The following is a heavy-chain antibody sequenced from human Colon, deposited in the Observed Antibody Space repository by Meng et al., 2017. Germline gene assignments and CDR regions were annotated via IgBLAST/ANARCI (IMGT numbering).Heavy chain of an antibody. D-gene: IGHD3-9*01. Sequence: QRQWWGAGLGKPSGTRYLTCAVSSGSISSSKWWIWVRQPPGKGLEWIGEISQSGTTYYTPSLKSRVTITGDWSKNQFSLNLNSVTAADTALYYCVRQGMTSYSWGYWGQGTLVTVSS. V-gene: IGHV4-4*02. J-gene: IGHJ4*02. CDR3: VRQGMTSYSWGY. CDR1: SGSISSSKW. CDR2: ISQSGTT.